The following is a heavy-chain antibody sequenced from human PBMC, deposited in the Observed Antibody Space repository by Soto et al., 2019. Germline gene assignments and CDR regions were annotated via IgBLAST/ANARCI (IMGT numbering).Heavy chain of an antibody. D-gene: IGHD4-4*01. CDR2: ISGSGGST. CDR1: GFTFSSYA. J-gene: IGHJ5*02. CDR3: AKDYYSNYVPWFDP. Sequence: PGGSLRLSCAASGFTFSSYAMSWVRQALGKGQEWVSAISGSGGSTYYADSVKGRFTISRDNSKNTLYLQMNSLRAEDTAVYYCAKDYYSNYVPWFDPWGQGTLVTVS. V-gene: IGHV3-23*01.